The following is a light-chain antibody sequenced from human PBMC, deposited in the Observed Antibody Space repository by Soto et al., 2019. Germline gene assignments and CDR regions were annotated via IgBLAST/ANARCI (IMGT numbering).Light chain of an antibody. Sequence: QSALTQPPSVSGAPGQRVTISCTGSSSNIGAGYDVHWYRQLPGTAPKLLIYGNSNRPSGVPDRFSGSKSDTSASLTITGLQPEDEADNHCSSYTTRNIRQIVFGTGTKVTV. J-gene: IGLJ1*01. CDR3: SSYTTRNIRQIV. CDR1: SSNIGAGYD. CDR2: GNS. V-gene: IGLV1-40*01.